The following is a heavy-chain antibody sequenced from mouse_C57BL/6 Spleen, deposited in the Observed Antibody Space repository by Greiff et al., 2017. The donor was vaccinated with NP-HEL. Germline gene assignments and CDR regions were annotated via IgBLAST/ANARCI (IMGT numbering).Heavy chain of an antibody. J-gene: IGHJ3*01. CDR1: GFTFSSYA. V-gene: IGHV5-9-1*02. Sequence: DVHLVESGEGLVKPGGSLKLSCAASGFTFSSYAMSWVRQTPEKRLEWVAYISSGGDYIYYADTVKGRFTISRDNARNTLYLQMSSLKSEDTAMYYCTRAFYYGNYDGFAYWGQGTLVTVSA. CDR3: TRAFYYGNYDGFAY. CDR2: ISSGGDYI. D-gene: IGHD2-1*01.